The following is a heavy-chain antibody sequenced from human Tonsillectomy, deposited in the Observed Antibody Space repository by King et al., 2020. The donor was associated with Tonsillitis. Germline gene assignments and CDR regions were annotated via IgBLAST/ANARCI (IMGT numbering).Heavy chain of an antibody. D-gene: IGHD5-18*01. Sequence: VQLVESGGGLVQPGGSLRLSCTASTFTFISYAMSCVRQAPGKGLECVSGISGSGGSTFYADYVKGRFTISRDNSKNTLYVQMNSLRAEDTALYYCAKDRAAMITPTGSMDVWGQGTTVTVSS. V-gene: IGHV3-23*04. J-gene: IGHJ6*02. CDR3: AKDRAAMITPTGSMDV. CDR2: ISGSGGST. CDR1: TFTFISYA.